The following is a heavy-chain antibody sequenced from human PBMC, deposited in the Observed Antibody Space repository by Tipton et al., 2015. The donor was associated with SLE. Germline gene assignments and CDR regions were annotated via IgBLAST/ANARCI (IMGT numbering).Heavy chain of an antibody. CDR3: TGGGYNLN. CDR2: IKQDGSVK. V-gene: IGHV3-7*04. J-gene: IGHJ4*02. CDR1: GFTFSSYW. D-gene: IGHD5-24*01. Sequence: GSLRLSCASSGFTFSSYWMTWVRQAPGKGLEWVANIKQDGSVKYYGDSVKGRFTISRDNAKNSLFLQMSSLRVDDTAVYYCTGGGYNLNWGQGTLVTVSS.